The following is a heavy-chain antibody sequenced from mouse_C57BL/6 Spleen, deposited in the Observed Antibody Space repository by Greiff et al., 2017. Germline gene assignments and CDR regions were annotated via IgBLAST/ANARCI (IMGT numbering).Heavy chain of an antibody. D-gene: IGHD1-1*01. V-gene: IGHV1-82*01. CDR3: ARERKYSGSRGDFDV. CDR2: IYPGDGDT. J-gene: IGHJ1*03. Sequence: QVQLQQSGPELVKPGASVKISCKASGYAFSSSWMNWVKQRPGKGLEWIGRIYPGDGDTNYNGKFKGKATLTADKSSSTAYMQLSSLTSEDSAVYFCARERKYSGSRGDFDVCGTGTTVTVSS. CDR1: GYAFSSSW.